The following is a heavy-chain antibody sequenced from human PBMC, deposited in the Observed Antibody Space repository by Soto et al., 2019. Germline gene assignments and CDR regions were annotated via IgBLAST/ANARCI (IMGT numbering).Heavy chain of an antibody. CDR1: GFTFSSYG. Sequence: PGGSLRLSCAASGFTFSSYGMHWVRQAPGKGLEWVAVIWYDGSNKYYADSVKGRFTISRDNSKNTLYLQMNSLRAEDTAVYYCARDEDIVVVVAAKSGAFDIWGQGTMVTVSS. CDR3: ARDEDIVVVVAAKSGAFDI. V-gene: IGHV3-33*01. D-gene: IGHD2-15*01. J-gene: IGHJ3*02. CDR2: IWYDGSNK.